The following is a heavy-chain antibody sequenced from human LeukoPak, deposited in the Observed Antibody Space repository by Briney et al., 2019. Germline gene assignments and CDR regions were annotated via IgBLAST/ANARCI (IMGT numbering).Heavy chain of an antibody. CDR2: IYTSGST. D-gene: IGHD2-15*01. CDR1: GGSISSYY. V-gene: IGHV4-4*07. Sequence: SETLSLTCTVSGGSISSYYWSWIRQPAGKGLEWIGRIYTSGSTNYNPSLKSRVTMSVDTSKNQFSLKLSSVTAADTAVYYCAREGEVVVAPHYDMDVWGQGTTVTVSS. CDR3: AREGEVVVAPHYDMDV. J-gene: IGHJ6*02.